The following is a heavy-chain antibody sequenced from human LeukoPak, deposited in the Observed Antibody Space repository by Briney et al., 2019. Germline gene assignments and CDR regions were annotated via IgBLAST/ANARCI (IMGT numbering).Heavy chain of an antibody. V-gene: IGHV3-33*08. D-gene: IGHD6-19*01. Sequence: PGGSLRLSCSASGFTFRSYAMHWVRQAPVKGLEWVAVIWYDGSNKYYADSVKGRFTISRDNSKNTLYLQMNSLRAEDTAVYYCARGIGSGWPTYFDYWGQGTLVTVSS. CDR2: IWYDGSNK. CDR1: GFTFRSYA. CDR3: ARGIGSGWPTYFDY. J-gene: IGHJ4*02.